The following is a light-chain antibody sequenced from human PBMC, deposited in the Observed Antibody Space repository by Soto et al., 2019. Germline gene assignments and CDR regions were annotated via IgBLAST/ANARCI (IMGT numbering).Light chain of an antibody. CDR3: TAYAGINNFCV. CDR2: DVS. CDR1: SSDVGSYNY. V-gene: IGLV2-8*01. Sequence: QSALTQPPSASGSPGQSVTISCTGTSSDVGSYNYVSWYQQYPGEAPKLIIYDVSKRPSGVPDRFSGSKSGNTASLTVSGLQAEDEADYYCTAYAGINNFCVFGSGTKLTVL. J-gene: IGLJ1*01.